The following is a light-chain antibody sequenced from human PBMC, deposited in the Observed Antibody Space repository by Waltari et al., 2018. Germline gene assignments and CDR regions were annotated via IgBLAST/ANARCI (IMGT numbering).Light chain of an antibody. CDR3: QSYDSISQDVI. CDR1: SGSITSNY. CDR2: EDD. V-gene: IGLV6-57*03. J-gene: IGLJ2*01. Sequence: FMLTQSRSVSESPGKTITISCTRSSGSITSNYMQWYQQRPCSAPTPVIYEDDQRPSGVPDRFSGSLDFSSNSASLTISGLQTEDEADYFCQSYDSISQDVIFGGGTRLTVL.